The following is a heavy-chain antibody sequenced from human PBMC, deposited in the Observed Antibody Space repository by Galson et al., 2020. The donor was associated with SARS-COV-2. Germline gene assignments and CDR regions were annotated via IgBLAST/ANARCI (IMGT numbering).Heavy chain of an antibody. J-gene: IGHJ6*02. CDR1: GFTFSGSA. CDR3: TSPLYYYGSGSYYNVTDYYYGMDV. Sequence: GGSLRLSCAASGFTFSGSAMHWVRQASGKGLEWVGRIRSKANSYATAYAASVKGRFTISRDDSKNTAYLQMNSLKTEDTAVYYCTSPLYYYGSGSYYNVTDYYYGMDVWGQGTTVTVSS. V-gene: IGHV3-73*01. CDR2: IRSKANSYAT. D-gene: IGHD3-10*01.